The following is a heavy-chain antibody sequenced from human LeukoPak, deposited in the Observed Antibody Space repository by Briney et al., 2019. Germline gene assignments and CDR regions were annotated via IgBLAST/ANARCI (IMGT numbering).Heavy chain of an antibody. Sequence: GGSPRLSCAASGFTFSSYSMNWVRQAPGKGLEWVAVISYDGSNKYYADSVKGRFTISRDNSKNTLYLQMNSLRAEDTAVYYCAKDGEGRYSSSWGGFCGYGGQEPLVTVS. J-gene: IGHJ4*02. CDR1: GFTFSSYS. CDR2: ISYDGSNK. CDR3: AKDGEGRYSSSWGGFCGY. V-gene: IGHV3-30*18. D-gene: IGHD6-6*01.